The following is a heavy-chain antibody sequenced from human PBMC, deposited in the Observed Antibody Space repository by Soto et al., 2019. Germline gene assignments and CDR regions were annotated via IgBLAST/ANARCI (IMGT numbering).Heavy chain of an antibody. CDR2: ISTYNTNI. Sequence: QVYLVQSGAEVKKPGASVKVSCKTSGYTFTSYGISRVRQAPGQGLEWMGWISTYNTNIYYAQTLQGRVTLTTETSTSTVYMELRTLRSDDTAIYYCARDDYYYGMDVWGQGTTVTVSS. CDR1: GYTFTSYG. CDR3: ARDDYYYGMDV. V-gene: IGHV1-18*01. J-gene: IGHJ6*02.